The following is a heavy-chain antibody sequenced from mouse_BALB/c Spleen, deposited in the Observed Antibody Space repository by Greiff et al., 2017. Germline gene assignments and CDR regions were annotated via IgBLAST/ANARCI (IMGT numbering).Heavy chain of an antibody. Sequence: QVQLQQSGAELVKPGASVKLSCKASGYTFTSYWMHWVKQRPGQGLEWIGEINPSNGRTNYNEKFKSKATLTVDKSSSTAYMQLSSLTSEDSAVYYCASNLPGSIYYYAMDYWGQGTSVTVSS. D-gene: IGHD2-1*01. J-gene: IGHJ4*01. CDR1: GYTFTSYW. V-gene: IGHV1S81*02. CDR3: ASNLPGSIYYYAMDY. CDR2: INPSNGRT.